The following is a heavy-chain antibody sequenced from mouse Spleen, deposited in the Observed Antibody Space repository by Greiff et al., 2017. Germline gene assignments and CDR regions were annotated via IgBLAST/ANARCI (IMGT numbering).Heavy chain of an antibody. J-gene: IGHJ3*01. CDR1: GYSITSGYY. CDR3: ARDDGNYASFAY. Sequence: VQLKESGPGLVKPSQSLSLTCSVTGYSITSGYYWNWIRQFPGNKLEWMGYISYDGSNNYNPSLKNRISITRDTSKNQFFLKLNSVTTEDTATYYCARDDGNYASFAYWGQGTLVTVSA. V-gene: IGHV3-6*01. D-gene: IGHD2-1*01. CDR2: ISYDGSN.